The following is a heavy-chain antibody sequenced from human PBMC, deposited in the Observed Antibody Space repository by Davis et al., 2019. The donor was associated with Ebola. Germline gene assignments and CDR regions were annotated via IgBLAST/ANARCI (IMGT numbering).Heavy chain of an antibody. CDR3: ARDRGDGDFASY. J-gene: IGHJ4*02. Sequence: GESLKISCAASGFTFSSYSMNWVRQAPGKGLEWVSSISSSSSYIYYADSVKGRFTISRDNAKNTLYLQMNSLRAEDTAVYYCARDRGDGDFASYWGQGTLVTVSS. CDR1: GFTFSSYS. D-gene: IGHD4-17*01. V-gene: IGHV3-21*01. CDR2: ISSSSSYI.